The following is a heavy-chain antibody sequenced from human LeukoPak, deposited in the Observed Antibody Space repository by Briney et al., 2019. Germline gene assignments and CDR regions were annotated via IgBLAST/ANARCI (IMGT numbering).Heavy chain of an antibody. J-gene: IGHJ4*02. CDR1: GFTFNSYA. Sequence: PGGSLRLSCAASGFTFNSYAMSWVRQAPGKGLEWVSVISGSGDTVYYANSVKGRFTISRDNSKNTLYLQMNSLRAEDPAVYFCATPNRGYGGIFDYWGQGTLVTVSS. D-gene: IGHD6-25*01. CDR3: ATPNRGYGGIFDY. V-gene: IGHV3-23*01. CDR2: ISGSGDTV.